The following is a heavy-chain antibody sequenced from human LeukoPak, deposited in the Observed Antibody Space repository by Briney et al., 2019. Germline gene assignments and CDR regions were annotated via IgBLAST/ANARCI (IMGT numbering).Heavy chain of an antibody. J-gene: IGHJ4*02. CDR1: GRTFTSYA. D-gene: IGHD2-15*01. Sequence: SVKVSCKASGRTFTSYAISWVRQAPGHGLEWMGGIIPIFGTANYAQKFQGRVTITADESTSTAYMELSSLRSEDTAVYYCARDGDCSGGSCYSGGYYWGQGTLVTVSS. CDR3: ARDGDCSGGSCYSGGYY. V-gene: IGHV1-69*13. CDR2: IIPIFGTA.